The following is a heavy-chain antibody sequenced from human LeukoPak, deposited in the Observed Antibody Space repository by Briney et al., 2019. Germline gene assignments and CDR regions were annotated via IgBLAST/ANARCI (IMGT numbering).Heavy chain of an antibody. Sequence: SETLSLTCAVYGGSFSGYYWSWVRQPPGKGLEWIGEINHSGSTNYNPSLKSRVTISVDTSKNQFSLKLSSVTAADTAVYYCARWEGGGYYDFDYWGQGTLVNVSS. J-gene: IGHJ4*02. D-gene: IGHD1-26*01. V-gene: IGHV4-34*01. CDR2: INHSGST. CDR3: ARWEGGGYYDFDY. CDR1: GGSFSGYY.